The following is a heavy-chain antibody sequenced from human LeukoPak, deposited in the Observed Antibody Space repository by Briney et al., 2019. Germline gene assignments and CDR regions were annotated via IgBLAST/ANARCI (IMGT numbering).Heavy chain of an antibody. CDR2: ISSSGSTI. V-gene: IGHV3-11*01. CDR3: ARDLGGSGRYNWFDP. J-gene: IGHJ5*02. D-gene: IGHD3-10*01. Sequence: GESLKISCAASGFTFSDYYMSWIRQAPGKGLEWVSYISSSGSTIYYADSVKGRFTISRDNAKNSLYLQMNSLRAEDTAVYYCARDLGGSGRYNWFDPWGQGTLVTVSS. CDR1: GFTFSDYY.